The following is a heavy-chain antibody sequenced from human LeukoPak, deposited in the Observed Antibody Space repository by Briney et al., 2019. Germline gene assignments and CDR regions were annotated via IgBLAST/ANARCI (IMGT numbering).Heavy chain of an antibody. D-gene: IGHD5-18*01. CDR2: IYHSGST. J-gene: IGHJ5*02. Sequence: SETLSLTCAVYGGSFSGYYWSWIRQPPGKGLEWIGNIYHSGSTYYNPSLKSRVTISVDTSKNQFSLKLSSVTAADTAVYYCARDRIGGYSYGSFDPWGQGTLVTVSS. CDR3: ARDRIGGYSYGSFDP. CDR1: GGSFSGYY. V-gene: IGHV4-34*01.